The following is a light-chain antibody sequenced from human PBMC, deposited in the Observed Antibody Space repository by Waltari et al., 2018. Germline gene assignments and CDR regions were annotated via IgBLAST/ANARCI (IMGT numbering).Light chain of an antibody. CDR3: QQYYKTPQT. Sequence: DIVMTQSPDSLAVSLGERATINCKSCQTISYSSNYKNYLAWYQQKPGQPPKLLIYWACTRESGVPDRFSGSGSGTDFTLTISSLQAEDVAVYYCQQYYKTPQTFGQGTKVEIK. CDR2: WAC. V-gene: IGKV4-1*01. J-gene: IGKJ1*01. CDR1: QTISYSSNYKNY.